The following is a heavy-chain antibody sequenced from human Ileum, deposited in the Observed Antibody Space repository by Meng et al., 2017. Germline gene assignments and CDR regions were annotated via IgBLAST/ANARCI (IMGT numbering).Heavy chain of an antibody. V-gene: IGHV3-23*01. CDR1: GFTFSNYA. CDR3: AKGTITPPGTGWGYYCDH. CDR2: ISGGALTT. Sequence: GGSLRLSCGASGFTFSNYAMSWVRQAPGKGLEWVAHISGGALTTQYTDSVKGRFTISRDNSNNMLYLHMNSLRAEDTAVYYCAKGTITPPGTGWGYYCDHWGRGTLVTVSS. J-gene: IGHJ4*02. D-gene: IGHD1-1*01.